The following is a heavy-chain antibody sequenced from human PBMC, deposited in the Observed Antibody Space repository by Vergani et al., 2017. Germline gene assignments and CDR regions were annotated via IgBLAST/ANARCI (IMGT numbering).Heavy chain of an antibody. V-gene: IGHV4-39*07. CDR1: GGSISSSSYY. D-gene: IGHD3-10*01. Sequence: QLQLQESGPGLVKPSETLSLTCTVSGGSISSSSYYWGWIRQPPGKGLEWIGSIYYSGSTYYNPSLKSRVTISVDTSKNQFSLKLSSVTAADTAVYYGARSERTGSYYNPFDYWGQGTLVTVSS. CDR3: ARSERTGSYYNPFDY. CDR2: IYYSGST. J-gene: IGHJ4*02.